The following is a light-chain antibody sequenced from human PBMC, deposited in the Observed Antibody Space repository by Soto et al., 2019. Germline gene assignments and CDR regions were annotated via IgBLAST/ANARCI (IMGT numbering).Light chain of an antibody. CDR1: SGHSSNA. V-gene: IGLV4-69*01. CDR3: QTWGTGIHVV. Sequence: QAVLTQSPSASASLGASIKLTCTLTSGHSSNAIAWHQQQSGKGPRFLMNINTDGSHTKGDGIPDRFSASSSGAERYLTISSLQSEDEADYYCQTWGTGIHVVFGGGTKVTVL. J-gene: IGLJ2*01. CDR2: INTDGSH.